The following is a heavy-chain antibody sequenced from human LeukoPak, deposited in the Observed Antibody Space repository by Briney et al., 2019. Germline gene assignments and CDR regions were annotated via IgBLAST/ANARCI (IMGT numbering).Heavy chain of an antibody. CDR3: ARRGGSDVKRFDY. V-gene: IGHV4-4*02. CDR2: IYHSGST. CDR1: GGSISSSNW. Sequence: PSGTLSLTCAVSGGSISSSNWWSWVRQPPGKGLEWIGEIYHSGSTNYNPSLESRVTLSVDTSKNQFSLKLSSVTAADTAVYYCARRGGSDVKRFDYWGQGTRVTVSS. J-gene: IGHJ4*02. D-gene: IGHD6-19*01.